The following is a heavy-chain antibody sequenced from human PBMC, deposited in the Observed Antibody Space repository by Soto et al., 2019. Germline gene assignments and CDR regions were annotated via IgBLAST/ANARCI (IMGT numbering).Heavy chain of an antibody. CDR2: ISAHNGNT. Sequence: QVHLVQSGAEVKKPGASVKVSCKGSGYAFTTYGVTWVRQAPGQGLEWMGWISAHNGNTNYAQKLQGRVTVTRDTSTSTAYMELRSLRSDDTAVYYCARGRYGDYWGQGALVTVSS. D-gene: IGHD1-1*01. V-gene: IGHV1-18*01. CDR3: ARGRYGDY. CDR1: GYAFTTYG. J-gene: IGHJ4*02.